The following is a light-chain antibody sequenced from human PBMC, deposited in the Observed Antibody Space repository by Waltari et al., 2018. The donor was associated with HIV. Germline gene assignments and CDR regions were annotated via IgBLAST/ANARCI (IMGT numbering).Light chain of an antibody. J-gene: IGLJ2*01. V-gene: IGLV1-47*01. CDR3: AAWDDSLSGRGV. CDR2: RNY. Sequence: QSVLTQPPSASGTPGQRVTLSCSGSSSYVGCKSVYWYQQLPGTAPKLLIYRNYQRPSGVPDRFSGSKSGTSASLAISGLRSEDVADYYCAAWDDSLSGRGVFGGGTKLTVL. CDR1: SSYVGCKS.